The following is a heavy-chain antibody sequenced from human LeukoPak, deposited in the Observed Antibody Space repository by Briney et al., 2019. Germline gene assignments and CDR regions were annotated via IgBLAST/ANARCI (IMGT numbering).Heavy chain of an antibody. Sequence: PGGSLRLSCAASGFTFSSYSMNWVRQAPGKGLEWVSYISSSSSTIYYADSVKGRFTISRDNAKNSLYLQMNSLRAEDTAVYYCARAVSSSWYYYMDVWGKGTTVTVSS. V-gene: IGHV3-48*01. J-gene: IGHJ6*03. CDR2: ISSSSSTI. CDR1: GFTFSSYS. D-gene: IGHD6-13*01. CDR3: ARAVSSSWYYYMDV.